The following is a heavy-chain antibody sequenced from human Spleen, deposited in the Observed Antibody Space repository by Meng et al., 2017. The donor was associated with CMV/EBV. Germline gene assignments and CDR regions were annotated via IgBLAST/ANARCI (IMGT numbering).Heavy chain of an antibody. V-gene: IGHV3-48*03. CDR3: AREWGYQILIDAFDI. CDR1: GFTFSSYE. CDR2: ISSSGSTI. Sequence: GESLKISCAASGFTFSSYEMNWVRQAPGKGLEWVSYISSSGSTIYYADSVKGRFTISRDNSNNLVYLHMSSLRADDTAIYYCAREWGYQILIDAFDIWGQGTMVTVSS. D-gene: IGHD2-2*01. J-gene: IGHJ3*02.